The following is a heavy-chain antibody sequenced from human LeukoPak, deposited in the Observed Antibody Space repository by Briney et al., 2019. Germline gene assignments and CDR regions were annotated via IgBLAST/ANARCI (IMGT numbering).Heavy chain of an antibody. CDR2: ISSDGGST. CDR3: VKDGSRQLGPFDY. V-gene: IGHV3-64D*06. CDR1: GFTFSSYA. J-gene: IGHJ4*02. Sequence: GVSLRLSCSASGFTFSSYAMHWVRQAPGKGLEYVSAISSDGGSTYYADSVKGRFTISRDNSKNTLYLQMSSLRAEDTAVYYCVKDGSRQLGPFDYWGQGTLVTVSS. D-gene: IGHD6-6*01.